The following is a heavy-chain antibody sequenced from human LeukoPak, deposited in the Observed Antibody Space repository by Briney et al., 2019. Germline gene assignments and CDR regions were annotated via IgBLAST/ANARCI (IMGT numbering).Heavy chain of an antibody. D-gene: IGHD4-23*01. J-gene: IGHJ4*02. CDR3: AKERGHSKPFDY. V-gene: IGHV3-23*01. CDR2: IGDSGVAT. Sequence: PGGSLRLSCEVSGFIFSNYGMNWVRQAPGKGLEWVSAIGDSGVATYYADSVKGRFTISRDNSKSTLYLQMNNLRAEDTALYYCAKERGHSKPFDYWGQGTLVTVSS. CDR1: GFIFSNYG.